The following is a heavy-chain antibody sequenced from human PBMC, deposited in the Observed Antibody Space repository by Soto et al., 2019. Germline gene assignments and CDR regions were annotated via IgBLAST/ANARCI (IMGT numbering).Heavy chain of an antibody. CDR1: GGSFSGYY. CDR3: ARGLPLWFGELSGNYYGMDV. D-gene: IGHD3-10*01. Sequence: SETLSLTCAVYGGSFSGYYWSWIRQPPGKGLEWIGEINHSGSTNYNPSLKSRVTISVDTSKTQFSLKLSSVTAADTAVYYCARGLPLWFGELSGNYYGMDVWGQGTTVTVSS. J-gene: IGHJ6*02. V-gene: IGHV4-34*01. CDR2: INHSGST.